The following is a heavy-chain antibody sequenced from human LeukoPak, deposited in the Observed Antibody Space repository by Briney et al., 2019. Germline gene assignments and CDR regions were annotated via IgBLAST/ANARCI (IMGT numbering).Heavy chain of an antibody. CDR2: IYYSGNT. D-gene: IGHD3-22*01. Sequence: SETLSLTCTVSGGSMSSYYWSWIRQPPGKRLEWVGYIYYSGNTNSNPSLKSRVTISVDTSKNKFSLNLSSVTVADTAVYYCARVRDRPLKNWFDTWGQGTLVTVSS. CDR1: GGSMSSYY. V-gene: IGHV4-59*01. CDR3: ARVRDRPLKNWFDT. J-gene: IGHJ5*02.